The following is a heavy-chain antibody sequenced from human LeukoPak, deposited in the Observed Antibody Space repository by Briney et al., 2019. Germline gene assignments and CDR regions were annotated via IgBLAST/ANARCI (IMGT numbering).Heavy chain of an antibody. D-gene: IGHD1-1*01. CDR3: ARWATGSSGFDY. Sequence: GESLKISCKGFGYSFSTCWIGWVRQMPGKGLEWMGVIYPGDSDTIYSPSFRDQVTMSADRSISTAYLQWSSLKASDTAIYYCARWATGSSGFDYWGQGSLVTVSS. CDR2: IYPGDSDT. J-gene: IGHJ4*02. CDR1: GYSFSTCW. V-gene: IGHV5-51*01.